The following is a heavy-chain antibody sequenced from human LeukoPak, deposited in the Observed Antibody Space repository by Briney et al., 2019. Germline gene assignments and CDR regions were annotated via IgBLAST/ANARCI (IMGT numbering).Heavy chain of an antibody. V-gene: IGHV3-23*01. CDR3: ANLKWGGDAFDI. D-gene: IGHD3-16*01. CDR2: INGGGRST. J-gene: IGHJ3*02. CDR1: GFTFSSYA. Sequence: GGSLRLSCAASGFTFSSYAMSWVRQAPGKGLEWVSAINGGGRSTYYPDSVRGRFTISGDNSKNTLYLQMNSLRVEDTAVYYCANLKWGGDAFDIWGQGTMVTVSS.